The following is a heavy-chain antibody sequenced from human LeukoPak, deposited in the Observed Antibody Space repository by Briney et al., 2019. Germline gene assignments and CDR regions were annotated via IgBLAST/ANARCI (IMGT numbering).Heavy chain of an antibody. CDR1: GGSISHYY. Sequence: SETLSLTCTVSGGSISHYYWSWIRQPPGKGLEWIGSIYYSGSTYYNPSLKSRVTISVDTSKNQFSLKLSSVTAADTAVYYCARLEAYWGQGTLVTVSS. D-gene: IGHD1-1*01. J-gene: IGHJ4*02. CDR2: IYYSGST. CDR3: ARLEAY. V-gene: IGHV4-59*05.